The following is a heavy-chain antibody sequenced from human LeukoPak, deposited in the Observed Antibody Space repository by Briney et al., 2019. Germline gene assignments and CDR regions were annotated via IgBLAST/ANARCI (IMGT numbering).Heavy chain of an antibody. V-gene: IGHV1-2*02. Sequence: ASVKVSCKASGYTFTGYYIHWVRQAPGQGLECMGWINPNSGVTNYAQEFQGRVTMTRDTSINTAYMELSRLRSDDTAVYYCARDRVYAGCHGLSCDDAFHIWGQGTMVTVSS. D-gene: IGHD2-8*01. CDR1: GYTFTGYY. J-gene: IGHJ3*02. CDR2: INPNSGVT. CDR3: ARDRVYAGCHGLSCDDAFHI.